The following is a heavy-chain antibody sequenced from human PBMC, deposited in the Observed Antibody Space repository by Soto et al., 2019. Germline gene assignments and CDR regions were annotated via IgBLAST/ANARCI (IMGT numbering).Heavy chain of an antibody. CDR3: ASGETCSSTSSYSVFDY. CDR2: INSDGSST. Sequence: EVQLVESGGGLVQPGGSLRLSCAASGFTFSSYWMHWVRQAPGKGLVWVSRINSDGSSTTYADSVKGRFTISRDNAKNTQYLQMNTLRAEDTAVYYCASGETCSSTSSYSVFDYWGQGTLVTVSS. V-gene: IGHV3-74*03. CDR1: GFTFSSYW. J-gene: IGHJ4*02. D-gene: IGHD2-2*01.